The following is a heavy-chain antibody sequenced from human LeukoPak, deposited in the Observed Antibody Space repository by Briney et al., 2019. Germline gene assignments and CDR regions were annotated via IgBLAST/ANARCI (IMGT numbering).Heavy chain of an antibody. Sequence: TSETLSLTCTVSGGSISSSSYYWGWIRQPPGKGLDWIGSIYYSGSTYYNPSLKSRVTISVDTSKNQFSLNLKSVTAADTGLYYCARVIPSSSWYNTLPYYMDVWGKGTTVTVSS. J-gene: IGHJ6*03. CDR3: ARVIPSSSWYNTLPYYMDV. CDR1: GGSISSSSYY. V-gene: IGHV4-39*07. CDR2: IYYSGST. D-gene: IGHD6-13*01.